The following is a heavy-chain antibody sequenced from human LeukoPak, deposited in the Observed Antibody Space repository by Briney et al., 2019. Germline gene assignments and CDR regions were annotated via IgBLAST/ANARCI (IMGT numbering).Heavy chain of an antibody. Sequence: GGSLRLSCAASGVTVSSNYMSWVRQARGKGREWGGVIYSGGSTYYAHSVKGRFTISRDNSKNTLYLQMNRLRAEDTAVYYCARDQATMVRGVANYYGMDVWGQGTTVTVSS. J-gene: IGHJ6*02. V-gene: IGHV3-66*01. CDR1: GVTVSSNY. D-gene: IGHD3-10*01. CDR2: IYSGGST. CDR3: ARDQATMVRGVANYYGMDV.